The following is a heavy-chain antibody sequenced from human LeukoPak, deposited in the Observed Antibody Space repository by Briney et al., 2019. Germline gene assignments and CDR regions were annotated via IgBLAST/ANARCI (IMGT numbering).Heavy chain of an antibody. J-gene: IGHJ4*02. CDR1: GGSFSGYY. CDR2: INHSGST. CDR3: ARGLRTQGQKPAGY. V-gene: IGHV4-34*01. Sequence: HPSETLSLTCAVYGGSFSGYYWSWIRQPPGKGLEWIGEINHSGSTNYNPSLESRVTISVDTSKNQLSLKLSSVTAADTAVYYCARGLRTQGQKPAGYWGQGTLVTVSS.